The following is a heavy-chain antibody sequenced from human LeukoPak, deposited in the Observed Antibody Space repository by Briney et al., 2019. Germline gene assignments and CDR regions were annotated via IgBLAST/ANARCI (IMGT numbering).Heavy chain of an antibody. CDR1: GFTFSSYE. V-gene: IGHV3-48*03. J-gene: IGHJ6*03. CDR3: ARAPYTIFGAMDV. CDR2: ISSSGSTI. Sequence: PGGSLRLSCAASGFTFSSYEMNWVRQAPGKGLEWVSYISSSGSTIYYADSVKGRFTISRDNAKNSLYLQTNSLRAEDTAVYYCARAPYTIFGAMDVWGKGTTVTVSS. D-gene: IGHD3-3*01.